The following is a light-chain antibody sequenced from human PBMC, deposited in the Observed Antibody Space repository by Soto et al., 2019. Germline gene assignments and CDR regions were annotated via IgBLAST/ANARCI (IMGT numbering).Light chain of an antibody. CDR3: QQYNNWPWT. Sequence: EIVMTQSPATLSVSPGERATLSCRASQSVSSNFAWYQQKPGQAPMLIIYGASTRATGIPARFSGSGSGTEFTLTISSLQSEDVAVYYCQQYNNWPWTFGQGTKVEIK. CDR2: GAS. J-gene: IGKJ1*01. V-gene: IGKV3-15*01. CDR1: QSVSSN.